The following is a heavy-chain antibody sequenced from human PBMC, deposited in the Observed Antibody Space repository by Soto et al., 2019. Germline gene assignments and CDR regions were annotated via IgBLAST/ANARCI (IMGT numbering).Heavy chain of an antibody. CDR2: ISGYNGNT. Sequence: QIQLVQSGVEVKKPGASVKVSCKASGYTFTNYGISWVRQAPGQGPEWMGWISGYNGNTKYARKVQGRVTLTTDTSASTAYMELRGLRSDDTAVYYCARGGSSWSAEYYEHWGQGTLVTVSS. D-gene: IGHD6-13*01. J-gene: IGHJ1*01. CDR1: GYTFTNYG. V-gene: IGHV1-18*01. CDR3: ARGGSSWSAEYYEH.